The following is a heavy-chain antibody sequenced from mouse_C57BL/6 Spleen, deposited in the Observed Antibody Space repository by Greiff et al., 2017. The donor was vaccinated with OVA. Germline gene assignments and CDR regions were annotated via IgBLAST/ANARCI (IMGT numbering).Heavy chain of an antibody. D-gene: IGHD3-3*01. CDR2: ISSGSSTI. CDR1: GFTFSDYG. CDR3: ARGLGPWFAY. V-gene: IGHV5-17*01. J-gene: IGHJ3*01. Sequence: EVQLQESGGGLVKPGGSLKLSCAASGFTFSDYGMHWVRQAPEKGLEWVAYISSGSSTIYYADTVKGRFTISRDNAKNTLFLQTTSLRSEDTAMYYCARGLGPWFAYWGQGTLVTVSA.